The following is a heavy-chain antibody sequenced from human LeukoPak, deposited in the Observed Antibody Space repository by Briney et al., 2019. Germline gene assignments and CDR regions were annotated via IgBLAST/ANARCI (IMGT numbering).Heavy chain of an antibody. D-gene: IGHD6-6*01. CDR3: TRLSSSIGV. Sequence: GGSLKLSCAASGFTFSGPAMHWVRQASGKGLEWVGRIRSKANSYATAYAASVKGRFTISRDDSKNTAYLQMNSLKTEDTAVYYCTRLSSSIGVWGQGTLVTVSS. CDR1: GFTFSGPA. CDR2: IRSKANSYAT. V-gene: IGHV3-73*01. J-gene: IGHJ4*02.